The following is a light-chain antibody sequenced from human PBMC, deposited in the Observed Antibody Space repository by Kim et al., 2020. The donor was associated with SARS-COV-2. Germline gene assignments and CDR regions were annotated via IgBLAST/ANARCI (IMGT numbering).Light chain of an antibody. CDR3: HQYDSLPPT. CDR2: DAS. V-gene: IGKV1-33*01. Sequence: ASVGDRVTITCQASQQIRDHLNWYQKKPGKAPKLLFYDASNIETGVPSRFSAFGSGAHFTLSIDSVQPEDSATYFCHQYDSLPPTFGQGTKLEIK. CDR1: QQIRDH. J-gene: IGKJ2*01.